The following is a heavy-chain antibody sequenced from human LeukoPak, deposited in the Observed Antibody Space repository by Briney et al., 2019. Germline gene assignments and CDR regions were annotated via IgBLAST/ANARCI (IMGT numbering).Heavy chain of an antibody. CDR3: ARDREQQLAYNWFDP. J-gene: IGHJ5*02. CDR1: GFTFSSYW. CDR2: IKQDGSEK. Sequence: GGSLRLSCAASGFTFSSYWMSWVRQAPGKGLEWVANIKQDGSEKYYVDSVKGRFTISRDNAKNSLYLQMNSLRAEDTAVYYCARDREQQLAYNWFDPWGQGILVTVSS. V-gene: IGHV3-7*01. D-gene: IGHD6-13*01.